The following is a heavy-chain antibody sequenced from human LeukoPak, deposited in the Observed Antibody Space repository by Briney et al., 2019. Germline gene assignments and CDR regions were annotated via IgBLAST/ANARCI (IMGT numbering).Heavy chain of an antibody. CDR2: IYSGGST. CDR1: GFTVSSNY. Sequence: GGSLRLSCAASGFTVSSNYMSWVRQAPGKGLEWVSVIYSGGSTYYADSVKGRFTISRDNSKNTLYLQMNSLRAEDTAVYYCARDLRGGYNFYFDYWGQGTLVTVSS. J-gene: IGHJ4*02. D-gene: IGHD5-24*01. V-gene: IGHV3-66*01. CDR3: ARDLRGGYNFYFDY.